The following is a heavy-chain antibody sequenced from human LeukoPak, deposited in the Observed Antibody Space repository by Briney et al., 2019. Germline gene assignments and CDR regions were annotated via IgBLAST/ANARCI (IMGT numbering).Heavy chain of an antibody. J-gene: IGHJ2*01. CDR3: ARGCSTTSCYYWYFDL. Sequence: GGSLRLSCAASGFTFSSFEMDWVRQAPGKGLEWVSYISSGGNTIFYADSVKGRFTISRDNAKNSLYLQMNSLRAEDTALYYCARGCSTTSCYYWYFDLWGRGTLVTVSS. D-gene: IGHD2-2*01. CDR1: GFTFSSFE. V-gene: IGHV3-48*03. CDR2: ISSGGNTI.